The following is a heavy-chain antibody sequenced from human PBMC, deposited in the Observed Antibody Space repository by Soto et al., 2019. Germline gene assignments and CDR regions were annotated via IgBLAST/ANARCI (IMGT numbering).Heavy chain of an antibody. CDR2: FDPEDGET. V-gene: IGHV1-24*01. D-gene: IGHD6-19*01. CDR1: GYTLTELS. J-gene: IGHJ3*02. Sequence: ASVKVSCKVSGYTLTELSMHWVRQAPGKGLEWMGGFDPEDGETIYAQKFRGRVTMTEDTSTDTAYMELSSLRSEDTAVYYCATGSSGWSVGAFDIWGQGTMVTVSS. CDR3: ATGSSGWSVGAFDI.